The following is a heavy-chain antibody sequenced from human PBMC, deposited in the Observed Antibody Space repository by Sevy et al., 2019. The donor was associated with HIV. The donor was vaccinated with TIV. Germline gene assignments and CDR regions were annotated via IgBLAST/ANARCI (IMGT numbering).Heavy chain of an antibody. J-gene: IGHJ2*01. CDR2: IWNDGSNK. D-gene: IGHD4-17*01. V-gene: IGHV3-33*06. CDR3: AKDYPAHYGDWYFDL. Sequence: GGSLRLSCAASGFTFSDYGMQWVRQAPGKGLEWVAVIWNDGSNKYYADSVKGRFTTSRDNSSNTLYLQMNSLRAEDTAVYYCAKDYPAHYGDWYFDLWGRGTLVTVSS. CDR1: GFTFSDYG.